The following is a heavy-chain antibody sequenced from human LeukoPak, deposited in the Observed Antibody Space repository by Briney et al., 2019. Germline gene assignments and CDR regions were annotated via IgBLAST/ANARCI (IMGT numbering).Heavy chain of an antibody. J-gene: IGHJ5*02. V-gene: IGHV4-34*01. CDR1: GGSFSGYY. CDR2: INHSGST. D-gene: IGHD2-2*01. CDR3: ARGQYCSSTSCYLVYNWFDP. Sequence: SETLSLTCAVYGGSFSGYYWSWIRQPPGKGLEWIGEINHSGSTNYNPSLKSRVTISVDTSKSQFSLKLSSVTAADTAVYYCARGQYCSSTSCYLVYNWFDPWGQGTLVTVSS.